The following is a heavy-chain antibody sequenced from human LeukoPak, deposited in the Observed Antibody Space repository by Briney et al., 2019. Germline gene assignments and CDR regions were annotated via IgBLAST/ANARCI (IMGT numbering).Heavy chain of an antibody. CDR2: IYYSGST. Sequence: PSETLSLTCTVSDGSISHYYWSWIRQPPGKGLEWIGYIYYSGSTNYNPSLKRRVTISLDTSKKQFSLKLNSVTAADTAVYYCARRVMATTDYWGQGTLVTVSS. V-gene: IGHV4-59*08. CDR1: DGSISHYY. D-gene: IGHD5-24*01. CDR3: ARRVMATTDY. J-gene: IGHJ4*02.